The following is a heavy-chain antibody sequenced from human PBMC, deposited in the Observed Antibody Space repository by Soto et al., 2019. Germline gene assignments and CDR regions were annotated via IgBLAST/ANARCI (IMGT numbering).Heavy chain of an antibody. J-gene: IGHJ4*02. V-gene: IGHV4-28*01. CDR2: IYYSGST. CDR3: ARNGGYDEGYFDY. D-gene: IGHD5-12*01. CDR1: GYSISRSNW. Sequence: PSETLSLTCAVSGYSISRSNWWGWIRQPPGKGLEWIGYIYYSGSTYYNPSLKSRVTMSVDTSKNQFSLKLSSVTAVDTAVYYCARNGGYDEGYFDYWGQGTLVTVSS.